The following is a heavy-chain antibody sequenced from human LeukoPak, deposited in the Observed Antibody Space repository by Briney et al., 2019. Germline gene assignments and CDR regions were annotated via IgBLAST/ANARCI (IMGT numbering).Heavy chain of an antibody. CDR3: ARRRRAGYYYYGMDV. Sequence: SETLSLTCAVYGGSFSGYYWSWIRQPPGKGLEWIGEINHSGSTNYNPSLKSRVTISVDTSKNQFSLKLSSVTAADTAVYYCARRRRAGYYYYGMDVWGQGTTVNVSS. V-gene: IGHV4-34*01. J-gene: IGHJ6*02. CDR1: GGSFSGYY. CDR2: INHSGST.